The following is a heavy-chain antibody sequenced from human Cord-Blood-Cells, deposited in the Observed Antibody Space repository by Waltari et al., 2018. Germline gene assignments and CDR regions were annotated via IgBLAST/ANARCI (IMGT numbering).Heavy chain of an antibody. J-gene: IGHJ4*02. CDR3: ATSTAY. V-gene: IGHV3-7*05. D-gene: IGHD6-25*01. Sequence: EVQLVESGGGLVQPGGSLILSCAASCFTFRGYWMSWVRQAPGKGLEWVANIKQDGSEKYYVDSVKGRFTISRDNAKNSLYLQMNSLRAEDTAVYYCATSTAYWGQGTLVTVSS. CDR1: CFTFRGYW. CDR2: IKQDGSEK.